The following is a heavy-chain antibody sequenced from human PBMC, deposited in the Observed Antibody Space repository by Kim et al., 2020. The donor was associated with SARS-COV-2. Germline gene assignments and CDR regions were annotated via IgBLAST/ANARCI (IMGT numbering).Heavy chain of an antibody. CDR3: ARDLRWLQLQK. Sequence: GGSLRLSCATSGFTFSDYYMIWIRQAPGKGLEWVSYIGKRGSPIYYADSVKGRFTISRDNAKNSLYLQMDSLRAEDTAVYYCARDLRWLQLQKWGQGTLVTVSS. CDR1: GFTFSDYY. V-gene: IGHV3-11*01. D-gene: IGHD5-12*01. J-gene: IGHJ4*02. CDR2: IGKRGSPI.